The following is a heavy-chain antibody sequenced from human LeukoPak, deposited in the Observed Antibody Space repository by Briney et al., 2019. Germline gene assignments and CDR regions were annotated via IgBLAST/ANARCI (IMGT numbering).Heavy chain of an antibody. Sequence: PGGSLRLSCAPSGFTFSSYGMHWVRQAPGKWREWVSVIWYDGTNKYYADSVKGRFTIPRDNSKHTLYLKMNSLRAEDTAVYYCARDDDYGDSYWYFDLWGRGTLVTVSS. J-gene: IGHJ2*01. D-gene: IGHD4-17*01. CDR1: GFTFSSYG. CDR2: IWYDGTNK. CDR3: ARDDDYGDSYWYFDL. V-gene: IGHV3-33*01.